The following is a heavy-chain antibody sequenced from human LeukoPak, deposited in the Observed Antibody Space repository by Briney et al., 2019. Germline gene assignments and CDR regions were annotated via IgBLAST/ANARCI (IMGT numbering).Heavy chain of an antibody. V-gene: IGHV3-23*01. CDR1: GFTFRGYG. J-gene: IGHJ4*02. D-gene: IGHD4-11*01. CDR2: IRGSGVTT. Sequence: GGTLRLSCAASGFTFRGYGMSWVRQAPGKGLEWVSAIRGSGVTTYYADSVKGRFTISRDNSRTTLYLLMNSLRAEDTAVYYCAKDAAANVDYPYYFDYWGQGALATVSS. CDR3: AKDAAANVDYPYYFDY.